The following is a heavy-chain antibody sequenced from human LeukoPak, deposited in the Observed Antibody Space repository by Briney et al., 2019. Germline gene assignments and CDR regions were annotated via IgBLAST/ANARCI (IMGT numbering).Heavy chain of an antibody. V-gene: IGHV3-33*01. CDR2: IWYDGSHQ. J-gene: IGHJ4*02. CDR1: GFTFSNYG. CDR3: ARDRTRDGYNQGRVFDY. Sequence: GRSLRLSCAASGFTFSNYGMHWVRQAPGKRLEWVSTIWYDGSHQYYADSVKGRFIISRDNSKNTLYLQMHSLRAEDTAVYYCARDRTRDGYNQGRVFDYWGQGTQVTVSS. D-gene: IGHD5-24*01.